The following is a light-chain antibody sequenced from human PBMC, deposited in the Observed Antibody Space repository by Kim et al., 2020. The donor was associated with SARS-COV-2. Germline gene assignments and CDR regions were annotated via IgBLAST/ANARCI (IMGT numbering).Light chain of an antibody. CDR3: HSRDSSNNHL. CDR1: SLRRYY. Sequence: VALGQTVRITCQGDSLRRYYASWYQQQPGQAPVLVIYGKNNRPSGIQDRVSGSSSGNTASLTITGAQAEDEADYYCHSRDSSNNHLFGGGTQLTVL. V-gene: IGLV3-19*01. CDR2: GKN. J-gene: IGLJ3*02.